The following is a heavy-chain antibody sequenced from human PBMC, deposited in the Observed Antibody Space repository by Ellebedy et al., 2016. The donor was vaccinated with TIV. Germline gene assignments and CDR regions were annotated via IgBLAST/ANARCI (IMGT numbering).Heavy chain of an antibody. Sequence: AASVKVSCKASGETSSSHALNWVRQAPGQGLEWVGRIIPILGIANYAQKFQGRVTITADKSTSTAYMELSSPRSEDTAVYYCATVRLVGAPFDPWGQGTLVTVSS. CDR2: IIPILGIA. CDR1: GETSSSHA. D-gene: IGHD1-26*01. V-gene: IGHV1-69*04. CDR3: ATVRLVGAPFDP. J-gene: IGHJ5*02.